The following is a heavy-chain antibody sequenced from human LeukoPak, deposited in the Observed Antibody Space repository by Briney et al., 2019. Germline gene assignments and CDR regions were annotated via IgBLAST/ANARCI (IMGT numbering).Heavy chain of an antibody. CDR1: GFTFSSYG. J-gene: IGHJ3*02. Sequence: GGSPRLSCAASGFTFSSYGMSWVRQAPGKGLEWVSAISGSGGSTYYADSVKGRFTISRDNSKNTLYLQMNSLRAEDTAVYYCAKYRNFYDAFDIWGQGTMVTVSS. V-gene: IGHV3-23*01. CDR2: ISGSGGST. CDR3: AKYRNFYDAFDI. D-gene: IGHD3-3*01.